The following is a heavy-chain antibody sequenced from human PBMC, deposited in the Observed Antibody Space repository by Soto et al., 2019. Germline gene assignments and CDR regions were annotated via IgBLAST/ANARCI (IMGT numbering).Heavy chain of an antibody. CDR3: ARGYDSRAAAPLDY. J-gene: IGHJ4*02. Sequence: QVQLQESGPGLVKPSQTLSLTCTVSGGSISSGGYYWSWIRQHPGKGLEWIGYIYYSGSTYYNPSLKSRVTISVDTSKNQYSLKLSSVTAADTAVYYCARGYDSRAAAPLDYWGQGILVTVSS. D-gene: IGHD3-22*01. CDR1: GGSISSGGYY. CDR2: IYYSGST. V-gene: IGHV4-31*03.